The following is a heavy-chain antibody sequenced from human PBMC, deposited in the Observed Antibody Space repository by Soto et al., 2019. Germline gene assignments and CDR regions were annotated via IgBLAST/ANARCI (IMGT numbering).Heavy chain of an antibody. Sequence: ASVKVSCKASGYTFTGYDMHWVRQAPGQGLEWMGWINPNSGGTNYAQKFQGWVTMTRDTSISTAYMELSRLRSDDTAVYYCARDRYSSSWYYYYGMDVWGQGTTVTVSS. CDR1: GYTFTGYD. V-gene: IGHV1-2*04. D-gene: IGHD6-13*01. J-gene: IGHJ6*02. CDR3: ARDRYSSSWYYYYGMDV. CDR2: INPNSGGT.